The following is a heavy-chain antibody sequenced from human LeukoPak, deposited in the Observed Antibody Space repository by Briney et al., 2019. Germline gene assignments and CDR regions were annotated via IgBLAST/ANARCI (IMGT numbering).Heavy chain of an antibody. Sequence: SVKVSCKASGGTFSNYAISWVRQAPGQGLEWMGGIIPISGTANYAQKLQDRVTITADASTSTAYMELSSLRSEDTAVYYCATYCSSTSCYIWGYYFDYWGQGTLVTVSP. J-gene: IGHJ4*02. CDR1: GGTFSNYA. V-gene: IGHV1-69*01. CDR2: IIPISGTA. CDR3: ATYCSSTSCYIWGYYFDY. D-gene: IGHD2-2*01.